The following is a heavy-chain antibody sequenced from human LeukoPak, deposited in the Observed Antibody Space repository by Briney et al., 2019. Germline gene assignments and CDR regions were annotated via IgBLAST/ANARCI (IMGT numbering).Heavy chain of an antibody. J-gene: IGHJ5*02. Sequence: KPSETLSLTCTVSGGSISSYYWGCIRQPPGKGLEWIGYIYYSGSTNYNPSLKSRVTISVDTSKNQFSLKLSSVTAADTAVYYCARGVVAARFWFDPWGQGTLVTVSS. CDR3: ARGVVAARFWFDP. D-gene: IGHD2-15*01. CDR1: GGSISSYY. V-gene: IGHV4-59*01. CDR2: IYYSGST.